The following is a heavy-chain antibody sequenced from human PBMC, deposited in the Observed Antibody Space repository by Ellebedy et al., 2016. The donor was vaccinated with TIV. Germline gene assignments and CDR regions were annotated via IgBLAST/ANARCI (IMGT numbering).Heavy chain of an antibody. CDR2: VGGGDDRT. Sequence: GESLKISCEAFGFTAFNFAMSWVRQAPGKGLEWVSAVGGGDDRTFYADAVKGRFTISRDNSKNTVTLQMQSLRAEDTALYYCAKGHTASFFYLFDSWGQGTLVTVSS. CDR1: GFTAFNFA. J-gene: IGHJ5*01. D-gene: IGHD2-2*01. V-gene: IGHV3-23*01. CDR3: AKGHTASFFYLFDS.